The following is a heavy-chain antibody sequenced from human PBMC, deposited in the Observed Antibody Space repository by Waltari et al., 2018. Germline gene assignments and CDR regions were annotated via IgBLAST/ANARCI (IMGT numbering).Heavy chain of an antibody. V-gene: IGHV4-34*01. Sequence: QVQLQQWGAGLLKPSETLSLTCAVYGGSFSGYYWLWIRQPPGKGLEGIGEINHSGSTNYNPSLKSRVTISVDTSKNQFSLKLSSVTAADTAVYYCARGWAFGGSGKIDYWGQGTLVTVSS. CDR3: ARGWAFGGSGKIDY. D-gene: IGHD3-10*01. J-gene: IGHJ4*02. CDR2: INHSGST. CDR1: GGSFSGYY.